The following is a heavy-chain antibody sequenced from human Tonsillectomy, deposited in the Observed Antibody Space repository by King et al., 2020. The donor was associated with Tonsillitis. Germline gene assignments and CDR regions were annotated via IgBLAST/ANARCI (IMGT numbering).Heavy chain of an antibody. CDR3: ASGIAVAGPPDFDY. J-gene: IGHJ4*02. CDR2: ISGYNGNT. CDR1: GYTFISYD. Sequence: QLVQSGAEVKKPGASVKVSCKASGYTFISYDFSWVRQAPGQGLEWMGWISGYNGNTNYAQKLQGRVTMTTDTSTSTAYMELRSLRSDDTAVYYCASGIAVAGPPDFDYWGQGTLVTVSS. D-gene: IGHD6-19*01. V-gene: IGHV1-18*04.